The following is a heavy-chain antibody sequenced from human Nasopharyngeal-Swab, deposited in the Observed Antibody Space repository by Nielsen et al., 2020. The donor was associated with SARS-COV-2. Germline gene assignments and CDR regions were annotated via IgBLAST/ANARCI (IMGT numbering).Heavy chain of an antibody. D-gene: IGHD3-22*01. J-gene: IGHJ4*02. CDR1: GFTFSSSA. CDR3: ASPPLDSSGYYYGFHY. V-gene: IGHV3-30-3*01. Sequence: GESLKISCAASGFTFSSSAMHWVRQAPGKGLEWVAVISYDGSNKYFADSAKGRFTISRDNSKNTLYLQMNSLRAEDTAVCYCASPPLDSSGYYYGFHYWGRGTLVTVSS. CDR2: ISYDGSNK.